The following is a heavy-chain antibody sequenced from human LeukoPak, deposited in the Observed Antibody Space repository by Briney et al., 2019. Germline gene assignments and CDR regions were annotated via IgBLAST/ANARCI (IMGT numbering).Heavy chain of an antibody. Sequence: GGSLRLSCAASGFTLSNFWMSWVRQAPGKGLEWVANINQDGGEKYYVDSVKGRFTISRDNARNSLYLQMNNLRAEDTAVYYCARPRGCGSARCNNFVSWGQGTLVTVSS. CDR3: ARPRGCGSARCNNFVS. CDR2: INQDGGEK. J-gene: IGHJ4*02. CDR1: GFTLSNFW. V-gene: IGHV3-7*01. D-gene: IGHD2-2*01.